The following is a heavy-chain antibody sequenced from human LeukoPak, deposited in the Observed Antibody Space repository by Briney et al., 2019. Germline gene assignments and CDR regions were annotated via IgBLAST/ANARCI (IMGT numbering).Heavy chain of an antibody. V-gene: IGHV1-46*01. J-gene: IGHJ4*02. CDR3: ARGVSSWGLFDDY. D-gene: IGHD2-21*01. CDR2: INPSGGST. CDR1: GYTFTSYY. Sequence: ASVKVSCKASGYTFTSYYMHWVRQAPGQGLEWMGIINPSGGSTSYAQKFQGRVTMTRNTSISTAYMELSSLRSEDTAVYYCARGVSSWGLFDDYWGQGTLVTVSS.